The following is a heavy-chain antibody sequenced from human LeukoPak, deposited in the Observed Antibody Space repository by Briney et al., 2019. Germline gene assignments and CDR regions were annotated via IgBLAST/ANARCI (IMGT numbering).Heavy chain of an antibody. CDR3: ARQAAGVVY. J-gene: IGHJ4*02. Sequence: GGSLRLSCAASGFTFSTYAIHWVRQAPGKGLEYVSGISGNGGSTYYANSVKGRFTISRDNSKNTLYLQMGILRVEDMAVYYCARQAAGVVYWGQGTLVTVSS. CDR1: GFTFSTYA. V-gene: IGHV3-64*01. D-gene: IGHD6-13*01. CDR2: ISGNGGST.